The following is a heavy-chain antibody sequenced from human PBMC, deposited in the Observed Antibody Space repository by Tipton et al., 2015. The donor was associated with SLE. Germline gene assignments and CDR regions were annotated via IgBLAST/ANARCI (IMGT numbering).Heavy chain of an antibody. V-gene: IGHV4-39*07. D-gene: IGHD5-18*01. J-gene: IGHJ4*02. CDR1: DGSIRSTNYY. Sequence: TLSLTCTVSDGSIRSTNYYWGWIRQPPGKGLEWIGSIYYSGSTYYNPSLKSRVTISVDTSKNQFSLKLSSVTAADTAVYYCARDFVDTAMAGVDYWGQGTLVTVSS. CDR2: IYYSGST. CDR3: ARDFVDTAMAGVDY.